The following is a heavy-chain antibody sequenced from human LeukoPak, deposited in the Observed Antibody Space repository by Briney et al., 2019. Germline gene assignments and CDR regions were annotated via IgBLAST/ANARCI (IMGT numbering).Heavy chain of an antibody. CDR1: GGTFSSYA. V-gene: IGHV1-69*13. D-gene: IGHD2-8*01. CDR2: IIPIFGTA. CDR3: ARVMVYALYYYYGMDV. Sequence: GASVKVSCKASGGTFSSYAISWVRQAPGQGLEWMGGIIPIFGTANYAQKFQGRVTITADESTSTAYMELSSLRSEDTAVYYCARVMVYALYYYYGMDVWGQGTTVTVSS. J-gene: IGHJ6*02.